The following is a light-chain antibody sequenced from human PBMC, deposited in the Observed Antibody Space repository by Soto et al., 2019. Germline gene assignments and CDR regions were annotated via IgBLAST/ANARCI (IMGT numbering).Light chain of an antibody. Sequence: QSVLTQPPSASGTPGQVFTISCSGSNSNIGDNSVNWYQQLPGTAPKLLIYSDNRRPSGVPDRFSGSRSGTSASLAISGLQSEYEAEYYCAAWDDSLNVLLFGGGTQLTVL. CDR3: AAWDDSLNVLL. CDR1: NSNIGDNS. J-gene: IGLJ3*02. CDR2: SDN. V-gene: IGLV1-44*01.